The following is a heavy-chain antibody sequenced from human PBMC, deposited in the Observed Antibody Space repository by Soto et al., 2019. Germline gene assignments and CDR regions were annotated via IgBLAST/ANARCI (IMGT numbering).Heavy chain of an antibody. Sequence: SETLSLTCAVYGGSFSGYYWSWIRQPPGKGLEWIGEINHSGSTNYNPSLKSRVTISVDTSKNQFSLKLSSVTAADTAVYYCARGHGGGAIAAAGTGHYRIAVWAQRTTVPVSS. CDR2: INHSGST. CDR1: GGSFSGYY. V-gene: IGHV4-34*01. CDR3: ARGHGGGAIAAAGTGHYRIAV. D-gene: IGHD6-13*01. J-gene: IGHJ6*02.